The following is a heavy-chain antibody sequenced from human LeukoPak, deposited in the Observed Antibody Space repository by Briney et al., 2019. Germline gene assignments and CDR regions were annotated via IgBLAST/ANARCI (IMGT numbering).Heavy chain of an antibody. Sequence: ASVKVSCKASGYTFTGYYMHWVRQAPGQGLEWMGWINPNSGGTKSAQRFQGRVTMIRDTSISTAYMELSSLRSDDTAIYYCARYGDTSSSGFDYWGQGTLVTVSS. CDR1: GYTFTGYY. CDR3: ARYGDTSSSGFDY. V-gene: IGHV1-2*02. CDR2: INPNSGGT. J-gene: IGHJ4*02. D-gene: IGHD6-6*01.